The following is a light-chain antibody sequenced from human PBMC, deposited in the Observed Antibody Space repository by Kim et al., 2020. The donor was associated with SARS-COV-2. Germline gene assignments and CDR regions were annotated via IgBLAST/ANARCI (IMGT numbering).Light chain of an antibody. CDR1: EFGDKY. V-gene: IGLV3-1*01. CDR3: QAWDNRSVV. Sequence: SYELTQPPSVSVSPGQTASITCSGDEFGDKYICWYQLKPGQSPLLVIYEDTKRPSGIPERFSGSNSENTATLTISGTQAMDEADYYCQAWDNRSVVFGGG. J-gene: IGLJ2*01. CDR2: EDT.